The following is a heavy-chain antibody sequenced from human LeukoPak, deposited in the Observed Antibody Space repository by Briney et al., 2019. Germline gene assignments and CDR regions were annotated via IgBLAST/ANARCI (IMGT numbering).Heavy chain of an antibody. CDR2: IFPSGGEI. Sequence: GGSLRLSCAASGFTFSTFAMIWVRQPPGKGLEWVSSIFPSGGEIHYADSVRGRFTISRDNSKSTLSLQMSSLRAEDTALYYCARDWFTRLGELSPDRAFDYWGQGTLVTVSS. CDR1: GFTFSTFA. CDR3: ARDWFTRLGELSPDRAFDY. V-gene: IGHV3-23*01. J-gene: IGHJ4*02. D-gene: IGHD3-16*02.